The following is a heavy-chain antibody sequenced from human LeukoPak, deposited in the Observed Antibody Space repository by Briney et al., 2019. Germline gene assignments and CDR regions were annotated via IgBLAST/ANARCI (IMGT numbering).Heavy chain of an antibody. D-gene: IGHD1-26*01. Sequence: GESLKISCKGFGYSFTNYWIVWVRQMPGKGLERMGIIYPGDSDTRYSPSFQGQVTISADKSINTAYLQWSGLKASETAIYYCARHRIEGATDSHFDYWGQGTLVTVSS. CDR1: GYSFTNYW. CDR3: ARHRIEGATDSHFDY. CDR2: IYPGDSDT. J-gene: IGHJ4*02. V-gene: IGHV5-51*01.